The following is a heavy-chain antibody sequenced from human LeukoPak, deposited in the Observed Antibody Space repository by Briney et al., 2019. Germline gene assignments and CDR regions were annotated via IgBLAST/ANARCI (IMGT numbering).Heavy chain of an antibody. D-gene: IGHD5-18*01. CDR3: ARDRGYTSSNWFDP. CDR2: IYYSGST. Sequence: SETLSLTCTVPGGSINHYYWSWLRQPPGKGLEWIGYIYYSGSTNYNPSPKSRVTISVDTSKNQFSLKLSSVTAADTAVYYCARDRGYTSSNWFDPWGQGTLVTVSS. CDR1: GGSINHYY. J-gene: IGHJ5*02. V-gene: IGHV4-59*01.